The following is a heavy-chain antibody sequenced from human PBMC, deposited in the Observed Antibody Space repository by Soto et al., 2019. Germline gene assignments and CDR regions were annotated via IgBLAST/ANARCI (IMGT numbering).Heavy chain of an antibody. J-gene: IGHJ3*02. CDR2: INPATGAA. CDR1: GYPVTAYY. Sequence: QLHLVQSGAVVKKPGASVTVSCSASGYPVTAYYMHWVRQAPGRGLEWMGGINPATGAAKYTQTFQGRVTMTRDTSTSTGFMELGRLTSEDTAVFYLARGGGVGVAGSAAFDMWGQGTLVTVSS. CDR3: ARGGGVGVAGSAAFDM. V-gene: IGHV1-2*02. D-gene: IGHD3-3*01.